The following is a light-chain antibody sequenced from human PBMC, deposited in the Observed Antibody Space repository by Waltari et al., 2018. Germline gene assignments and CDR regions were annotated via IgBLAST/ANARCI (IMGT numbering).Light chain of an antibody. J-gene: IGKJ4*01. CDR3: QQYNNWPLT. CDR2: GAS. Sequence: EIVMTQSPVTLSLSPGERAILSCRASQSVGSHLARYQQKPGQAPRLLIYGASTRATGIPARFTGSGSGTEFTLTISSLQSEDFAVFYCQQYNNWPLTFGGGTKVEIK. V-gene: IGKV3-15*01. CDR1: QSVGSH.